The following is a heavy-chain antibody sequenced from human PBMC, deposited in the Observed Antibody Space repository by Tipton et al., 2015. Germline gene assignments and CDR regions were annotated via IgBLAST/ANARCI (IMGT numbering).Heavy chain of an antibody. D-gene: IGHD3-16*01. J-gene: IGHJ6*02. V-gene: IGHV1-18*01. Sequence: QLVQSGAEVKKAGASVKVSCQTSGYSFVSYGIDWVRQAPGQGLEWMGWITPYDGSTSYAQKFRGRVNMTADTSTHTVFMEMRGLTSDDTAIYYCARDNWAYYGMGVWGQGTTVSVSS. CDR2: ITPYDGST. CDR1: GYSFVSYG. CDR3: ARDNWAYYGMGV.